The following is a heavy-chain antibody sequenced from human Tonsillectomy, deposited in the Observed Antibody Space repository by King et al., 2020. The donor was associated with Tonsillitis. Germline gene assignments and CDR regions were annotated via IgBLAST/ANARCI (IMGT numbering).Heavy chain of an antibody. CDR1: GFTFSSYG. CDR2: IWYDGSNK. D-gene: IGHD3-3*01. V-gene: IGHV3-33*01. J-gene: IGHJ5*02. CDR3: ARGGYDFWSGYSQSFNWFDP. Sequence: HVQLVESGGGVVQPGRSLRLSCAASGFTFSSYGMHWVRQAPGKGLEWVAGIWYDGSNKYYADSVKGRFTISRDNSKNTLYLQMNSLRAEDTAVYYCARGGYDFWSGYSQSFNWFDPWGQGTLVTVSS.